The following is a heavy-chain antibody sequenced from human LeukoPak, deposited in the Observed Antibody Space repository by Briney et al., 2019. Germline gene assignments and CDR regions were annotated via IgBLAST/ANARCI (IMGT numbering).Heavy chain of an antibody. CDR2: ISAYNGDI. Sequence: AASVKVSCKASGYTFTKYGVSWVRQAPGQGLEWMGWISAYNGDIKYAQRGKGRVTMTTDTSTSTVYMELRSLRSDDTAVYYCARESGSDAFDTWGQGTMVTVSS. V-gene: IGHV1-18*01. J-gene: IGHJ3*02. CDR3: ARESGSDAFDT. CDR1: GYTFTKYG.